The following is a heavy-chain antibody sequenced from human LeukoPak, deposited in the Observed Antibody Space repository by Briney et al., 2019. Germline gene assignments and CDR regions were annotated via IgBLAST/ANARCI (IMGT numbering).Heavy chain of an antibody. D-gene: IGHD6-13*01. CDR1: GYTFTGYY. CDR2: INPNSGGT. V-gene: IGHV1-2*02. J-gene: IGHJ6*03. CDR3: ARGAIAAAGTSGYYYYMDV. Sequence: ASVKVSCKASGYTFTGYYMHWVRQAPGEGREWMGWINPNSGGTNYAQKFQGRVTMTRDTSISTAYMELSRLRSDDTAVYYCARGAIAAAGTSGYYYYMDVWGKGTTVTVSS.